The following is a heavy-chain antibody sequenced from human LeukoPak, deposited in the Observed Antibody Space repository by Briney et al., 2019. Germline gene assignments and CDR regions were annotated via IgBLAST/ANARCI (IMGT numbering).Heavy chain of an antibody. CDR1: GGSISSYY. J-gene: IGHJ5*02. Sequence: SETLSLTCTVSGGSISSYYWSWIRQPAGKGLEWIGYIYYSGSTNYNPSLKSRVTISVDTSKNQFSLKLSSVTAADTAVYYCARAPIAVALLAGFDPWGQGTLVTVSS. CDR3: ARAPIAVALLAGFDP. D-gene: IGHD6-19*01. V-gene: IGHV4-59*01. CDR2: IYYSGST.